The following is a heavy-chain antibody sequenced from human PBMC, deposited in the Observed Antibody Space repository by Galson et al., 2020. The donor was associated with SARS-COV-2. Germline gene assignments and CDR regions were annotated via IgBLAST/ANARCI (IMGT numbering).Heavy chain of an antibody. CDR2: ISISSSYI. CDR3: ARDDVYYYDSSEYMDV. V-gene: IGHV3-21*01. Sequence: GESLKISCPASGFTFSSYSMNWVRQAPGKGLEWVSSISISSSYIYYADSVKGRFTISRDNAKNSLYLQMNSLRAEDTAVYYCARDDVYYYDSSEYMDVWGKGTTVTVSS. D-gene: IGHD3-22*01. J-gene: IGHJ6*03. CDR1: GFTFSSYS.